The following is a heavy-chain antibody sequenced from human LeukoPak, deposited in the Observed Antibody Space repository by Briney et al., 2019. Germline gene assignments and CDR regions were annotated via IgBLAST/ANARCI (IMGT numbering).Heavy chain of an antibody. J-gene: IGHJ4*02. CDR2: ISYDGSNK. Sequence: GRSLRLSCAASGFTFSSYAMHWVRQAPGKGLEWVAVISYDGSNKYYADSVKGRFTISRDNSKNTLYLQMNSLRAEDTAVYYCARSRAGTDYWGQGTLVTVSS. V-gene: IGHV3-30-3*01. D-gene: IGHD6-19*01. CDR1: GFTFSSYA. CDR3: ARSRAGTDY.